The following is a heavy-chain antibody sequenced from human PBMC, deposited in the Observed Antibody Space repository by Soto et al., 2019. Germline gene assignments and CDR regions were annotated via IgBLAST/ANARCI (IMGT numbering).Heavy chain of an antibody. D-gene: IGHD1-26*01. CDR3: AKDGSRSGNLDY. CDR1: GFSFGSYA. Sequence: VGSLRLSCAASGFSFGSYAMKWVRQAAGNGLEWVSHINSGSNVIYYADSVKGRFTISRDNAKNSLNLQMNSLKDEDTYIYNCAKDGSRSGNLDYWGQGTLVTVSS. J-gene: IGHJ4*02. CDR2: INSGSNVI. V-gene: IGHV3-48*02.